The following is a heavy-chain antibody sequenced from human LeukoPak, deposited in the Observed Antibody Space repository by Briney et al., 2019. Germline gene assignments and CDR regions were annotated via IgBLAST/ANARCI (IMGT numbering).Heavy chain of an antibody. J-gene: IGHJ4*02. CDR3: ASASRSGYDDH. Sequence: GGSLRLSCAASGFTPSSYCMHWVRPAPKKGLVWVSRINRDGSSATYADSVKGRFTISRDNAKNTLYLQMNSLSAEDTAVYYCASASRSGYDDHWGQGTLVTVST. V-gene: IGHV3-74*01. D-gene: IGHD3-3*01. CDR1: GFTPSSYC. CDR2: INRDGSSA.